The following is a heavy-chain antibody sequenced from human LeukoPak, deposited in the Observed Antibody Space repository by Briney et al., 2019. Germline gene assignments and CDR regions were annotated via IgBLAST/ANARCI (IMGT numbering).Heavy chain of an antibody. J-gene: IGHJ4*02. D-gene: IGHD6-13*01. CDR1: GGSISSYY. V-gene: IGHV4-4*07. CDR3: ARGSSSSWFDFDY. Sequence: SETLSLTCTVSGGSISSYYWSWIRQSAGKGLEWIGRIYSSGRTNYNPSLKSRVTMSVDTSKNQFSLKFTSVTAADSAVYYCARGSSSSWFDFDYWGQGTLVTVSS. CDR2: IYSSGRT.